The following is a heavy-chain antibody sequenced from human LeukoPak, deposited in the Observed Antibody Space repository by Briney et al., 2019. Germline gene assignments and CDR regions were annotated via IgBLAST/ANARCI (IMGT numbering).Heavy chain of an antibody. Sequence: SQTLSLTCTVSGGSISSGGYYWSWIRQHPGKGLEWIGYIYYSGSTNYNPSLKSRVTTSVDTSKNQFSLKLSSVTAADTAVYYCARESGGMVRGVIRYWGQGTLVTVSS. CDR2: IYYSGST. D-gene: IGHD3-10*01. CDR3: ARESGGMVRGVIRY. V-gene: IGHV4-31*03. J-gene: IGHJ4*02. CDR1: GGSISSGGYY.